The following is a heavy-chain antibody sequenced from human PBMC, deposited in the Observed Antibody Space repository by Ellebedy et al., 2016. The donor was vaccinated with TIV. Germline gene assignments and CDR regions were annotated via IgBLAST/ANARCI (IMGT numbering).Heavy chain of an antibody. D-gene: IGHD3-22*01. J-gene: IGHJ4*02. Sequence: GESLKISXAASGFTFSSYSMNWVRQAPGKGLEWVSSISSSTCCMDYADSVKGRFTISRDNAKNSLYLQMNSLRAEDTAVYYCAKAGPMIPELDYWGQGTLVTVSS. CDR2: ISSSTCCM. V-gene: IGHV3-21*04. CDR3: AKAGPMIPELDY. CDR1: GFTFSSYS.